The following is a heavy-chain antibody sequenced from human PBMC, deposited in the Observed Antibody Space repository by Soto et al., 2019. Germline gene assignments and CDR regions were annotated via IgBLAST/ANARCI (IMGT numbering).Heavy chain of an antibody. V-gene: IGHV3-74*01. CDR1: GFTFSSYW. CDR3: VRLKPGTAAFDY. Sequence: EVQLVESGGGLVQPGGSLRLSCAASGFTFSSYWMHWVRQAPGKGLVWVSRINSDESSTYYADSVKGRFTISRDNAKNTLYLQMNSRRAEDTAVYYCVRLKPGTAAFDYWGQGTLVTVSS. CDR2: INSDESST. J-gene: IGHJ4*02. D-gene: IGHD1-1*01.